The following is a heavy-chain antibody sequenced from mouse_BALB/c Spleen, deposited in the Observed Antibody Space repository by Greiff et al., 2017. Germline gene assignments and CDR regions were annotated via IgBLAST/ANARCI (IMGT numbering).Heavy chain of an antibody. CDR3: ARGPIYYGYPFDY. V-gene: IGHV5-6-5*01. J-gene: IGHJ2*01. CDR1: GFTFSSYA. CDR2: ISSGGST. Sequence: EVKLVESGGGLVKPGGSLKLSCAASGFTFSSYAMSWVSQTPEKRLEWVASISSGGSTYYPDSVKGRFTISRDNARNILYLQMSSLRSEDTAMYYCARGPIYYGYPFDYWGQGTTLTVSS. D-gene: IGHD2-2*01.